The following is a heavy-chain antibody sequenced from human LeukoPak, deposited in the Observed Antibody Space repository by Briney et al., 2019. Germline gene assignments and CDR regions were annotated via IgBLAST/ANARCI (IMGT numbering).Heavy chain of an antibody. D-gene: IGHD3-22*01. Sequence: GGSLRLSCAASGFTFSSYAMSWVRQAPGKGLEWVSAISGSGGSTYYANSVKGGFTISRDNSKNTLYLQMNSLRAEDTAVYYCAKSPPNYYDSSGPLDAFDIWGQGTMVTVSS. CDR1: GFTFSSYA. J-gene: IGHJ3*02. V-gene: IGHV3-23*01. CDR3: AKSPPNYYDSSGPLDAFDI. CDR2: ISGSGGST.